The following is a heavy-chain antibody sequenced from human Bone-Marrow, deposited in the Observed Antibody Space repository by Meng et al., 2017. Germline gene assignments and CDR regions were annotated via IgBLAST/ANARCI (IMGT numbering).Heavy chain of an antibody. CDR2: ISYDGSNK. Sequence: QVQLVESGGGVVQPGRSLRLSCAASGFTFSSYAMHWVRQAPGKGLEWVAAISYDGSNKYFADSVKGRFTISRDNSKNTLYLQMNSLRAEDTAVYYCVKGRMPNYGDLDYWGQGTLVTVSS. CDR3: VKGRMPNYGDLDY. D-gene: IGHD2-21*02. V-gene: IGHV3-30*18. J-gene: IGHJ4*02. CDR1: GFTFSSYA.